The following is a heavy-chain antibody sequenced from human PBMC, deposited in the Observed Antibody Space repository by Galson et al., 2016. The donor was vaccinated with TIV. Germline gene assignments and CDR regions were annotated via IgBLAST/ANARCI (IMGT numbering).Heavy chain of an antibody. Sequence: SLRLSCAASGFGFSDYFVTWVRQAPGKGLEWISDISPSGITMYYADSVKGRFTISRDNAKSSLYLQMNTLRVEDTAVYYCTRDVTRMDVWGQGTTVTVSS. D-gene: IGHD5-18*01. V-gene: IGHV3-11*01. J-gene: IGHJ6*02. CDR3: TRDVTRMDV. CDR1: GFGFSDYF. CDR2: ISPSGITM.